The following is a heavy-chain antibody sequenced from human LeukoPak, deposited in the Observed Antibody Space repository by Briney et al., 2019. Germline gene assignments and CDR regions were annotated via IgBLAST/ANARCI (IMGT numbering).Heavy chain of an antibody. CDR1: GGTFSSYA. D-gene: IGHD5-18*01. Sequence: SVKVSCKASGGTFSSYAISWVRQAPGQGLEWMGGIIPIFGTANYAQKFQGRVTITADESTSIAYMELSSLRSEDTAVYYCGVDTAMVYYYYYGMDVWGQGTTVTVSS. J-gene: IGHJ6*02. V-gene: IGHV1-69*13. CDR2: IIPIFGTA. CDR3: GVDTAMVYYYYYGMDV.